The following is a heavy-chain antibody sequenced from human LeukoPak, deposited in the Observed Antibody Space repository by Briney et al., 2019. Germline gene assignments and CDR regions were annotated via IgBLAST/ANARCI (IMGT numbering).Heavy chain of an antibody. D-gene: IGHD3-9*01. CDR2: IWYDGSNK. J-gene: IGHJ4*02. Sequence: PGKSLRLSCTASGFTFSDYGMHWVRQPPGKGLEWVAIIWYDGSNKTYEDSVKGRFTISRDNSKNTLYLQMNSLRAEDTAVYYCARAPSPYYDILTGQDYWGQGTLVTVSS. CDR1: GFTFSDYG. CDR3: ARAPSPYYDILTGQDY. V-gene: IGHV3-33*01.